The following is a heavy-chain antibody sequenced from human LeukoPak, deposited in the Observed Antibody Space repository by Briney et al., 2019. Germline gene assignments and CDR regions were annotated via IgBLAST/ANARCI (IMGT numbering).Heavy chain of an antibody. Sequence: SETLSLTCTVSGGSISSSSYYWGWIRQPPGKGLEWIGSIYYSGSTYYNPSLKSRVTISVDTSKNQFSLKLSSVTAADTAAYYCAVDIPTAFDCWGQGTLVTVSS. J-gene: IGHJ4*02. CDR1: GGSISSSSYY. CDR3: AVDIPTAFDC. CDR2: IYYSGST. D-gene: IGHD5-18*01. V-gene: IGHV4-39*01.